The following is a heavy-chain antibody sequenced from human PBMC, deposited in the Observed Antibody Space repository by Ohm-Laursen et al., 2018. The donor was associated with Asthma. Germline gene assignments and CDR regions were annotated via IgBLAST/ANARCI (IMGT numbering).Heavy chain of an antibody. D-gene: IGHD3-3*01. CDR2: INAGNGNT. Sequence: ESSVKVSCNASGYTFTSYAMHWVRQAPGQRLEWMGWINAGNGNTKYSQKFQGRVTITRDTSASTAYMELSSLRSEDTAVYYCARGYDFWSGYYGYWGQGTLVTVSS. CDR3: ARGYDFWSGYYGY. J-gene: IGHJ4*02. CDR1: GYTFTSYA. V-gene: IGHV1-3*01.